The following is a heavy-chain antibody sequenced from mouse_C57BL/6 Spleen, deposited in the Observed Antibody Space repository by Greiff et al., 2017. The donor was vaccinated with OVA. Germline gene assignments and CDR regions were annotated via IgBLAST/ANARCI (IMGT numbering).Heavy chain of an antibody. Sequence: VQLQQSGPELVKPGASVKISCKASGYAFSSSWMNWVKPRPGKGLEWIGRLYPGDGDTNYNGKFKGKATLTADKSSSTAYMPLSSLTSEDAAVYFGARGYYYGGSYGYVGYWGQGTTLTVAS. CDR3: ARGYYYGGSYGYVGY. CDR1: GYAFSSSW. J-gene: IGHJ2*01. D-gene: IGHD1-1*01. CDR2: LYPGDGDT. V-gene: IGHV1-82*01.